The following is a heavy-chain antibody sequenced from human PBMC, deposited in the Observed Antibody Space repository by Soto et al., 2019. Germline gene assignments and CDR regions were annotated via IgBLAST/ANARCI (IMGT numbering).Heavy chain of an antibody. Sequence: GSLRLSCAASGFTFSSYAMSWVRQAPGKGLEWVSAISGSGGSTYYADSVKGRFTISRDNSKNTLYLQMNSLRAEDTAVYYCAKGHCSSTSCPPGTYYYYYYGMDVWGQGTTVTVSS. CDR3: AKGHCSSTSCPPGTYYYYYYGMDV. CDR2: ISGSGGST. D-gene: IGHD2-2*01. J-gene: IGHJ6*02. V-gene: IGHV3-23*01. CDR1: GFTFSSYA.